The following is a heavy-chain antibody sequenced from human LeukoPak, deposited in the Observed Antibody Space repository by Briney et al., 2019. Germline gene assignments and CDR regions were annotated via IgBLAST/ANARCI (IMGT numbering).Heavy chain of an antibody. CDR1: GFTFGDYA. CDR3: TRVRYSYGLVDY. CDR2: IRSKAYGETT. V-gene: IGHV3-49*03. D-gene: IGHD5-18*01. Sequence: GGSLRLSCTASGFTFGDYAMSWLRQAPGKGLEWVGFIRSKAYGETTEYAPSVEGRFTISRDDSKSIAYLQMNSLKPEDTGVYYCTRVRYSYGLVDYWGQGTLVTVSS. J-gene: IGHJ4*02.